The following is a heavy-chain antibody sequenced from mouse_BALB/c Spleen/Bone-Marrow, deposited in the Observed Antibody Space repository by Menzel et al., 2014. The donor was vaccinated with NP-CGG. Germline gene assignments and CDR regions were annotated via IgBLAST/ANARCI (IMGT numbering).Heavy chain of an antibody. J-gene: IGHJ3*01. CDR1: GYTFTNYW. CDR2: IYPGSGGA. Sequence: LKESGSELVRPGVSVKLSCKASGYTFTNYWMHWVKQRPGQGLEWIGNIYPGSGGANYDEKFKSKATLTVDTSSSTAYMQLSSLTSEDSAVYYCTRVVEYGKPWFAYWGQGTLVTVSA. V-gene: IGHV1S22*01. D-gene: IGHD2-10*02. CDR3: TRVVEYGKPWFAY.